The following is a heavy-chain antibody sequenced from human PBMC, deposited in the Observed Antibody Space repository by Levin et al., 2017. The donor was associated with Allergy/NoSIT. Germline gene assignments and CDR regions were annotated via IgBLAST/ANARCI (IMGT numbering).Heavy chain of an antibody. CDR3: AKGQGHPHTSYSFDY. CDR2: MYGNGGVP. V-gene: IGHV3-23*01. CDR1: GFTFSDYF. Sequence: GESLKISCAASGFTFSDYFMTWVRQAPGKGLEWVSGMYGNGGVPYYADSVKGRFTTSRDNSKNTLYLQMNSLRVDETAIYYCAKGQGHPHTSYSFDYWGQGNLVTVSS. J-gene: IGHJ4*02.